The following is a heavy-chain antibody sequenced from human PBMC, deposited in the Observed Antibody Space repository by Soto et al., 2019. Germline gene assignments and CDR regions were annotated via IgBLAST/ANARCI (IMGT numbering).Heavy chain of an antibody. J-gene: IGHJ3*02. V-gene: IGHV4-34*01. CDR3: ASQYYDNLTGYYHHAFDI. CDR2: INHSGST. Sequence: SETLSLTCAVYGGSFSGYYWSWIRQPPGKGLEWIGEINHSGSTNYNPSLKSRVTISVDTSKNQFSLKLSSVTAADTAVYYCASQYYDNLTGYYHHAFDIWGQGTMVTVSS. CDR1: GGSFSGYY. D-gene: IGHD3-9*01.